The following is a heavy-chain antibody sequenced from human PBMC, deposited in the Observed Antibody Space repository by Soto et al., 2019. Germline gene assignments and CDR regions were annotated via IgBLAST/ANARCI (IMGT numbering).Heavy chain of an antibody. J-gene: IGHJ4*02. D-gene: IGHD3-3*01. V-gene: IGHV4-34*01. CDR1: GGSFSGYY. Sequence: PSETLSLTCAVYGGSFSGYYWSWIRQPPGKGLEWIGEINHSGSTNYNPSLKSRVTISVDTSKNQFSLKLSSVTAADTAVYYCARADFWSGYFLPEFDYWGQGTLVTVSS. CDR3: ARADFWSGYFLPEFDY. CDR2: INHSGST.